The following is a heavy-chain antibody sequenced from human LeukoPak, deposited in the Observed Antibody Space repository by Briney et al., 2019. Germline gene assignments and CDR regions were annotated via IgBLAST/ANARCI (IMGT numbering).Heavy chain of an antibody. CDR1: GYTFTGFH. Sequence: ASVKVSCRASGYTFTGFHIHWVRQAPGQGLEWMGWINPNSGGTNYAQEFQGRVTMTRDTYISTAYMELNRLKSDDTAVYYCARDVKSGDFDYWGQGTLVTVSS. J-gene: IGHJ4*02. D-gene: IGHD1-26*01. CDR2: INPNSGGT. CDR3: ARDVKSGDFDY. V-gene: IGHV1-2*02.